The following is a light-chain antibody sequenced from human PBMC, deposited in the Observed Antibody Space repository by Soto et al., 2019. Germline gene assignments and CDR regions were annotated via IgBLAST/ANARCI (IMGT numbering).Light chain of an antibody. CDR1: QSVSNNY. CDR2: GAS. J-gene: IGKJ5*01. V-gene: IGKV3D-20*02. Sequence: EIVLTQSPGTLSLSPGERATLSCRASQSVSNNYLAWYQQKPGQAPRLLISGASNRATGIPDRFSGSGSGTDFTLTISSLEPEDFAVYYCQQRSNWPPSITFGQGTRLEIK. CDR3: QQRSNWPPSIT.